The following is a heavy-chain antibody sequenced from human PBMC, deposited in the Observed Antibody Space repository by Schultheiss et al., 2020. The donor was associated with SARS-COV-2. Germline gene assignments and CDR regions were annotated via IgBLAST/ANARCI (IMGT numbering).Heavy chain of an antibody. CDR1: GGTFSSYA. D-gene: IGHD1-1*01. CDR3: AREERSRRGGPAYYYYGMDV. CDR2: IIHIFGTA. Sequence: SVKVSCKASGGTFSSYAISWVRQAPGQGLEWMGGIIHIFGTANYAQKFQGRVTITADKSTSTAYMELSSLRSEDTAVYYCAREERSRRGGPAYYYYGMDVWGQGTTVTVSS. J-gene: IGHJ6*02. V-gene: IGHV1-69*06.